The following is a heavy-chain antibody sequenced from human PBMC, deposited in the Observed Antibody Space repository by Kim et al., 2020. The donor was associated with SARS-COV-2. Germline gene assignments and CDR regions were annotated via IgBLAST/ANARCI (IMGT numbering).Heavy chain of an antibody. CDR1: GYTFTSYA. Sequence: ASVKVSCKASGYTFTSYAMHWVRQAPGQRLEWMGWINAGNGNTKYSQKFQGRVTITRDTSASTAYMELSSLRSEDTAVYYCARGSGDGYTFDYWGQGTLVTVSS. D-gene: IGHD5-12*01. CDR3: ARGSGDGYTFDY. CDR2: INAGNGNT. J-gene: IGHJ4*02. V-gene: IGHV1-3*01.